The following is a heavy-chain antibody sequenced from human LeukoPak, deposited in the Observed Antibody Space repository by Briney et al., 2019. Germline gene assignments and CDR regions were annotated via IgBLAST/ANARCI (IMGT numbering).Heavy chain of an antibody. CDR1: GFTFSRYG. J-gene: IGHJ3*02. Sequence: GGSLRLSCAASGFTFSRYGMHWVRQAPGKGLEGVAVISYEGSNKYYADSVKGRFTISRDNSKNTLYLQMNSLRAEDTAVYYCARDDSSGFGDAFDIWGQGTMVTVSS. D-gene: IGHD3-22*01. V-gene: IGHV3-30*03. CDR2: ISYEGSNK. CDR3: ARDDSSGFGDAFDI.